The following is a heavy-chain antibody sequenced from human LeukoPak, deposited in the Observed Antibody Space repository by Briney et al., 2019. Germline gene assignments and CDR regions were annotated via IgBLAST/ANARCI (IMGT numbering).Heavy chain of an antibody. CDR3: ARYCSGGSCYSYDALDI. Sequence: PSETLSLTCTVSGGSISSYYWSWIRQPAGKGLEWIGRIYTSGSTNYNPSLKSRVTMSVDTSKNQFSLKLSSVTAADTAVYYCARYCSGGSCYSYDALDIWGQGTMVTVSS. V-gene: IGHV4-4*07. J-gene: IGHJ3*02. D-gene: IGHD2-15*01. CDR1: GGSISSYY. CDR2: IYTSGST.